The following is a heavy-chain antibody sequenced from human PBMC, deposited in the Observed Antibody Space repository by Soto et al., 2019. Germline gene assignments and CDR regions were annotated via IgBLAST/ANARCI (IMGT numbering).Heavy chain of an antibody. D-gene: IGHD6-6*01. CDR2: MNPNSGNT. CDR3: ARGVYLWEGSSSSGTDY. Sequence: QVQLVQSGAEVKKPGASVKVSCKASGYTFTSYDINWVRQATGQGLEWMGWMNPNSGNTGYAQKFQGRVTMTRNTSISTAYMELSSLRSDDTAVYYCARGVYLWEGSSSSGTDYWGQGTLVTVSS. V-gene: IGHV1-8*01. J-gene: IGHJ4*02. CDR1: GYTFTSYD.